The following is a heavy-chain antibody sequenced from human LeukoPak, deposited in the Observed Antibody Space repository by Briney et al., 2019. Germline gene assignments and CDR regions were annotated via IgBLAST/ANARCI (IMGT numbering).Heavy chain of an antibody. CDR1: GFTFSSYS. J-gene: IGHJ4*02. CDR2: ISSSSSYI. CDR3: AKDPSSGWDGGFDY. D-gene: IGHD6-19*01. Sequence: GGSLRLSCAASGFTFSSYSMNWVRQAPGKGLEWVSSISSSSSYIYYADSVKGRFTISRDNAKNSLYLQMNSLRAEDTAVYYCAKDPSSGWDGGFDYWGQGTLVTVSS. V-gene: IGHV3-21*01.